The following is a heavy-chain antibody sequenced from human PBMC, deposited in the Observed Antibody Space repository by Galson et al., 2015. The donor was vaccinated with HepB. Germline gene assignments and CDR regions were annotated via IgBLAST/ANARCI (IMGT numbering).Heavy chain of an antibody. Sequence: SCAASGFTFSSYGMHWVRQAPGQGLEWMGGIIPIFGTANYAQKFQGRVTISADESTSTAYMELGSLRSEDTAVYYCARVTYYYDSSGYYSYYYYGMDVWGRGPRSPSP. CDR3: ARVTYYYDSSGYYSYYYYGMDV. D-gene: IGHD3-22*01. J-gene: IGHJ6*02. CDR2: IIPIFGTA. V-gene: IGHV1-69*01. CDR1: GFTFSSYG.